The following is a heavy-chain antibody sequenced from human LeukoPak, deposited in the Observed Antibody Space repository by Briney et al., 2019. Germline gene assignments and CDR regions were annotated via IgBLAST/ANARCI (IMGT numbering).Heavy chain of an antibody. V-gene: IGHV1-46*01. D-gene: IGHD3-22*01. CDR2: INPSGGST. CDR3: ARDVASSGYYWD. Sequence: ASVKVSCKTSGYTFTNYYMHWVRQAPGQGLEWMGIINPSGGSTSYAQKFQGRVTMTRDTSTSTVYMELSSLRSEDTAVYYCARDVASSGYYWDWGQGSLVTVSS. J-gene: IGHJ4*01. CDR1: GYTFTNYY.